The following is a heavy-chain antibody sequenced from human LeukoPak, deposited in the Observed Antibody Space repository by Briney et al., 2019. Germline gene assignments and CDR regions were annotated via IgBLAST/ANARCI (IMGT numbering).Heavy chain of an antibody. CDR2: INHSGST. V-gene: IGHV4-34*01. CDR3: ARETAAAGSFIAINDY. J-gene: IGHJ4*02. CDR1: GGSFSGYY. Sequence: SETLSLTCAVYGGSFSGYYWSWIRQPPGKGLEWIGEINHSGSTNYNPSLKSRVTISVDTSKNQFSLKLSSVTAADTAIYYCARETAAAGSFIAINDYWGQGTLVTVSS. D-gene: IGHD6-13*01.